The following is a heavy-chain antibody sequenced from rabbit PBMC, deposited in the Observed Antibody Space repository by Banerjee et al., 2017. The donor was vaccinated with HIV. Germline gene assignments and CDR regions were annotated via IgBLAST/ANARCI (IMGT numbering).Heavy chain of an antibody. CDR3: ARDGGDGGYAAGINGFGYDL. Sequence: EESGGGLVQPEGSLTLTCTASGFSFSSSYWICWVRQAPGKGPEWIACIYNGDGSTYYASWVNGRFTLSRENNQNTVTLQMTSLTGADTATYFCARDGGDGGYAAGINGFGYDLWGQGTLVTVS. J-gene: IGHJ4*01. D-gene: IGHD6-1*01. V-gene: IGHV1S47*01. CDR2: IYNGDGST. CDR1: GFSFSSSYW.